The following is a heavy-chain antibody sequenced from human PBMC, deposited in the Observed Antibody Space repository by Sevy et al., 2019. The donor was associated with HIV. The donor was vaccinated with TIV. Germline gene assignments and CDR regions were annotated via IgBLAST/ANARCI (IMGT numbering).Heavy chain of an antibody. J-gene: IGHJ3*01. V-gene: IGHV3-30*02. CDR3: AKGLGMVQGALLSDDV. D-gene: IGHD3-10*01. CDR2: IRYDGSTK. CDR1: GFTFSRYG. Sequence: GGSLRLSCAASGFTFSRYGMHLVRQAPGKGLEWVAFIRYDGSTKYYAESVKGRFIISRDNSKDTLYLQMNSLRGDDTSLYYCAKGLGMVQGALLSDDVWGQGTMVTVSS.